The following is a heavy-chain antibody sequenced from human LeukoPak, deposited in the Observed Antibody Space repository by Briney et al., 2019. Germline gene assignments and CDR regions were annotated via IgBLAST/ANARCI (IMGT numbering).Heavy chain of an antibody. J-gene: IGHJ6*02. CDR1: GYTFTGYY. Sequence: ASVKVSCKASGYTFTGYYMHWVRQAPGQGLEWMGWINPNSGGTNYAQKFQGRVTMTRDTSISTAYMELSRLRSDDTAVYYCARDKITPIDYYYYGMDVWGQGTTVTVSS. V-gene: IGHV1-2*02. D-gene: IGHD5-24*01. CDR2: INPNSGGT. CDR3: ARDKITPIDYYYYGMDV.